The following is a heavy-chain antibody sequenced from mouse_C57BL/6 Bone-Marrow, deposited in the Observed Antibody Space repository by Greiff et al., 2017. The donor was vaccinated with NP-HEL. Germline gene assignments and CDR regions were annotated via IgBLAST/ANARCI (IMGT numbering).Heavy chain of an antibody. V-gene: IGHV5-6*02. J-gene: IGHJ1*03. CDR1: GFTFSSYG. D-gene: IGHD1-1*01. Sequence: EVKVEESGGDLVKPGGSLKLSCAASGFTFSSYGMSWVRQTPDKRLEWVATISSGGSYTYYPDSVKGRFTISRANAKNPLYLQMSRLKSEDTAMYYCARPHDYYVSRGNWYFDVWGTGTTVTVSS. CDR2: ISSGGSYT. CDR3: ARPHDYYVSRGNWYFDV.